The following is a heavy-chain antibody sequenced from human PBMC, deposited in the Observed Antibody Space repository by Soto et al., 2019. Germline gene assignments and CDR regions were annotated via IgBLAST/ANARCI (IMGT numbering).Heavy chain of an antibody. J-gene: IGHJ4*02. Sequence: SETLSLTCTFSVVSISSGGSYCGWIRQPPGKGLEWIGYIYYSGNTYFNPSLKSRVTLSVDTSKNQFSLNLSSVTAADTAVYYCVRHCSTTKCPFEYWGQGTLVIVSS. CDR2: IYYSGNT. D-gene: IGHD2-2*01. CDR1: VVSISSGGSY. V-gene: IGHV4-30-4*01. CDR3: VRHCSTTKCPFEY.